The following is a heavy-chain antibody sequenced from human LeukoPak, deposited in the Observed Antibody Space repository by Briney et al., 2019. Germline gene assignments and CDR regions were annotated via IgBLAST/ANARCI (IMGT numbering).Heavy chain of an antibody. Sequence: PGGSLRLSCAASGFTFSRYSLNWVRQAPGKGLEWVSSITTSSSYIYYADSVKGRFTISRDNSKNTLYLQMNSLRAEDTAVYYCARGGVYGDPNWFDPWGQGTLVTVSS. D-gene: IGHD4-17*01. V-gene: IGHV3-21*04. CDR1: GFTFSRYS. CDR3: ARGGVYGDPNWFDP. CDR2: ITTSSSYI. J-gene: IGHJ5*02.